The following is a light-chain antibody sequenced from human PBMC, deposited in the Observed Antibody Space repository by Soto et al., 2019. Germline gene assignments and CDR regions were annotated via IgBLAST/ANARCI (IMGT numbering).Light chain of an antibody. CDR1: QSIGDY. CDR2: DAS. CDR3: QQYDIYRT. Sequence: DIQMTQSPSTLSASVGDRATITCRASQSIGDYLAWYQDKPGKAPRLLIYDASNLKSGVPSRFSGSGSGTEFPLTIANLQPDDFATYYCQQYDIYRTFGPGTKVDIK. V-gene: IGKV1-5*01. J-gene: IGKJ1*01.